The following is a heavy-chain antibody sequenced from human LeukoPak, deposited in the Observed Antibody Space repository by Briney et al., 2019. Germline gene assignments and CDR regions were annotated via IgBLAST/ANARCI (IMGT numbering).Heavy chain of an antibody. CDR2: ISAYNSNT. Sequence: ASVKVSCKASGYTFTSYGISWVRQAPGQGLEWMGWISAYNSNTNYAQKLQGRVTMTTDTSTSTAYMELRSLRSDDTAVYYCARDGPEGILVVTAASGYMDVWGKGTTVTVCS. V-gene: IGHV1-18*01. J-gene: IGHJ6*03. CDR3: ARDGPEGILVVTAASGYMDV. D-gene: IGHD2-2*01. CDR1: GYTFTSYG.